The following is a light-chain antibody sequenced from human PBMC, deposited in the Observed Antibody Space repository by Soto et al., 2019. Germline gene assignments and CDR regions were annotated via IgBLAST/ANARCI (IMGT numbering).Light chain of an antibody. J-gene: IGKJ2*01. V-gene: IGKV1-5*01. CDR2: DAS. CDR3: QQYRT. CDR1: QSIGSW. Sequence: DIQMTQSPSTLSASVGDRVTITCRASQSIGSWLAWYQQKPGKAPKLLIYDASSLESGVPSRFSGSGSGTEFTLTISSLQPDDFATYYCQQYRTFGQGTKLEIK.